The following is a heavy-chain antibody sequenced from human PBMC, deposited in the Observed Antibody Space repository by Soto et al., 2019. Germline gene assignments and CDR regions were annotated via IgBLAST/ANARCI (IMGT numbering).Heavy chain of an antibody. Sequence: ASVKISYKASGYTFTGYYMHGVRQAPGRGLEWMGWINPNSGGTNYAQKFQGRVTMTRDTSISTAYMELSRLRSDDTAVYYCPRGKWDLPPAVWGQGTLVTVSS. CDR1: GYTFTGYY. D-gene: IGHD1-26*01. CDR3: PRGKWDLPPAV. V-gene: IGHV1-2*02. J-gene: IGHJ4*02. CDR2: INPNSGGT.